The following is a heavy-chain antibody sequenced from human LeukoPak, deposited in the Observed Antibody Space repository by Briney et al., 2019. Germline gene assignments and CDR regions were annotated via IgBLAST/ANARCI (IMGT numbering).Heavy chain of an antibody. CDR1: GYTFTGYY. J-gene: IGHJ4*02. Sequence: ASVKVSCKASGYTFTGYYMHWVRQAPGQGLEWMGWINPNSGGTNYAQKFQGRVTVTRDTSISTAYMELSRLRSDDTAVYYCARGHDILTGAPRVGYYWGQGTLVTVSS. D-gene: IGHD3-9*01. V-gene: IGHV1-2*02. CDR3: ARGHDILTGAPRVGYY. CDR2: INPNSGGT.